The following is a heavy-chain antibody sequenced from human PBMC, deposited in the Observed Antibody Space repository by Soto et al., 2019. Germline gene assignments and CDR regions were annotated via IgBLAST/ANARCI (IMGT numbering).Heavy chain of an antibody. Sequence: ASVKVSCKASGYSFTTSGITWVRQAPGQGLEWMGWISTYNGNTNYAQKLQDRVTLTTDTSTSTAYMELRSLRSDDTAVYYCAREGYDFWSGYQTTYGMEVWGQGTTVTVSS. V-gene: IGHV1-18*01. CDR2: ISTYNGNT. CDR3: AREGYDFWSGYQTTYGMEV. J-gene: IGHJ6*02. D-gene: IGHD3-3*01. CDR1: GYSFTTSG.